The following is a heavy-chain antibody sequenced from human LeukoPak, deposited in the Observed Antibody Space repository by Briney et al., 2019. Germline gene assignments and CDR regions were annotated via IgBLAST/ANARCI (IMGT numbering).Heavy chain of an antibody. J-gene: IGHJ3*02. V-gene: IGHV1-2*06. D-gene: IGHD2-15*01. CDR1: GYTFTGYY. CDR3: AREGRYCSGGSCYSFAFDI. Sequence: ASVKVSCKASGYTFTGYYMHWVRQAPGQGLEWMGRINPNSGGTNYAQKFQGRVTMTRDTSICTAYMELSRLRSDDTAVYYCAREGRYCSGGSCYSFAFDIWGQGTMVTVSS. CDR2: INPNSGGT.